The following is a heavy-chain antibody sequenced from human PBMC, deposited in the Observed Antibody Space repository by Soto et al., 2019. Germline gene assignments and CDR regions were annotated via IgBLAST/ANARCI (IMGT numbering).Heavy chain of an antibody. J-gene: IGHJ6*02. CDR2: IYYNGST. V-gene: IGHV4-59*08. Sequence: SETLSLTWTVSGGSISSYYWSWIRQPPGKGLEWIGYIYYNGSTNYNPSLKSRVTISVDTSKNQISRKLSSLTAAVTALDYRGRIGGYAVWDEYYYYCLDVWGQGTTVTVSS. CDR1: GGSISSYY. CDR3: GRIGGYAVWDEYYYYCLDV. D-gene: IGHD5-12*01.